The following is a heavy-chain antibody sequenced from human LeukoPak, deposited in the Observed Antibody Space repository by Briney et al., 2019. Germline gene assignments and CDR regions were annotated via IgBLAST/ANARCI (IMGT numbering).Heavy chain of an antibody. Sequence: SETLSLTCAVYGGSFSGYYWSWIRQPPGKGLEWIGEINHRGSTNYNPSLKSRVTISVDTSKNQFSLKLSPVTAADTAVYYCARVPGYSSGWAQFDYWGQGTLVTVSS. CDR3: ARVPGYSSGWAQFDY. J-gene: IGHJ4*02. D-gene: IGHD6-19*01. CDR2: INHRGST. CDR1: GGSFSGYY. V-gene: IGHV4-34*01.